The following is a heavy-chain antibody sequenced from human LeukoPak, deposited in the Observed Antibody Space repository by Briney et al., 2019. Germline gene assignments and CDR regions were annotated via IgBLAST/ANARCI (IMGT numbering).Heavy chain of an antibody. CDR3: AKSIASAGTNSCYYMDV. V-gene: IGHV4-38-2*02. CDR1: GYSVSTGYY. J-gene: IGHJ6*03. CDR2: IFHSGTT. Sequence: PSETLSLTCTVSGYSVSTGYYWGWIRQSPEKGLEWIGSIFHSGTTYYNPSLKSRVTLSVDTSKNQFSLRPSSVTAADTAVYFCAKSIASAGTNSCYYMDVWGKGTTVTVSS. D-gene: IGHD6-13*01.